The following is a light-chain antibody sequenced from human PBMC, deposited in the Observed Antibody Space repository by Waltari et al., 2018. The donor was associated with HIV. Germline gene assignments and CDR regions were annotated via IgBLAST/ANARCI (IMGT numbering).Light chain of an antibody. Sequence: QSPLPHPPSVSGSPGQSTTIPCTGTSSNVGGYNYVPWYQHHPGKAPKLMIYEVSTRPSGVSNRFSGSKSGNTASLTISGLQAEDEADYYCSSYTSSSTRVFGGGTNLTVL. CDR3: SSYTSSSTRV. CDR1: SSNVGGYNY. J-gene: IGLJ3*02. CDR2: EVS. V-gene: IGLV2-14*01.